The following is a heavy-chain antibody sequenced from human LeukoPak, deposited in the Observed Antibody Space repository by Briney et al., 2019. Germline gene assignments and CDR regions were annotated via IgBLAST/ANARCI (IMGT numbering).Heavy chain of an antibody. J-gene: IGHJ6*03. Sequence: HSGGSLRLSCAASGFTFSSHAMRWVRQAPGKGLEGVSRLSGSGGTAYHVHSVKGRLSISRDNSKNTLYLQLNSLRAEDTAVYYCAKGGSTSRVTTSRVVFGYYYYLDVWGKGTPVTVSS. CDR2: LSGSGGTA. D-gene: IGHD4-17*01. CDR1: GFTFSSHA. V-gene: IGHV3-23*01. CDR3: AKGGSTSRVTTSRVVFGYYYYLDV.